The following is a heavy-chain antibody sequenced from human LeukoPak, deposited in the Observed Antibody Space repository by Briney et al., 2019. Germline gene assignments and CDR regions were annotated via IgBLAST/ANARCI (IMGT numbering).Heavy chain of an antibody. CDR1: GFTFSGYS. D-gene: IGHD2-2*01. V-gene: IGHV3-21*01. Sequence: KSGGSLRLSCAASGFTFSGYSMNWVRQAPGKGLEWVSSISSSSSYIYYADSVKGRFTISRDNAKNSLYLQMNSLRAEDTAVYYCASSTSSLSEFDYWGQGTLVTVSS. J-gene: IGHJ4*02. CDR3: ASSTSSLSEFDY. CDR2: ISSSSSYI.